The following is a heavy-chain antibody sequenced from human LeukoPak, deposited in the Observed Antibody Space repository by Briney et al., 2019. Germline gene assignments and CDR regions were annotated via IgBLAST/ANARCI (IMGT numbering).Heavy chain of an antibody. J-gene: IGHJ5*02. Sequence: SVTLSLTCAVHGGSFSGYYWSWIRQPPGKGLEWIGEINHSGSTNYNPSLKSRVTISVDTSKNQFSLKLSSVTAADTAVYYCACTWIQLWSPNWFDPCGQGTLVTVSS. CDR1: GGSFSGYY. CDR2: INHSGST. V-gene: IGHV4-34*01. D-gene: IGHD5-18*01. CDR3: ACTWIQLWSPNWFDP.